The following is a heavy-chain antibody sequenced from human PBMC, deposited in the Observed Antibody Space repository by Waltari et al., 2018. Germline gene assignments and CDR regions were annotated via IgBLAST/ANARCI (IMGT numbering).Heavy chain of an antibody. V-gene: IGHV4-30-4*01. CDR2: IYYTGSP. CDR1: GGSINTVDYY. D-gene: IGHD2-2*01. Sequence: QVQLQESGPGLVKPSQTLSLTCTVSGGSINTVDYYWSWIRPSPGKGLEWVGYIYYTGSPYYNPSLKSRVTFSIDTTKNQFSLRLTSVTAADTALYFCARTSDQGWFDPWGQGARVTVSS. J-gene: IGHJ5*02. CDR3: ARTSDQGWFDP.